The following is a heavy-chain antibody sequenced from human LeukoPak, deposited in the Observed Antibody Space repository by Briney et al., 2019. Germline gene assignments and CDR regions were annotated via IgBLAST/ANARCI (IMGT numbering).Heavy chain of an antibody. J-gene: IGHJ4*02. CDR2: IKQDGGEK. CDR1: GFTFNSYW. V-gene: IGHV3-7*01. CDR3: VRDTYRTAVAGSSGLGY. Sequence: GGSLRLSCVASGFTFNSYWMGWVRQAPGKGLEWVANIKQDGGEKSYVDSVKGRFTISRDNVKNSVYLQMHSLRADDTAIYYCVRDTYRTAVAGSSGLGYWGQGTLVTVSS. D-gene: IGHD6-19*01.